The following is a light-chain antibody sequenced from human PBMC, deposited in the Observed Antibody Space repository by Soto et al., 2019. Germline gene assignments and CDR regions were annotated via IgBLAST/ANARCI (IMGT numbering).Light chain of an antibody. Sequence: QSVLTQPPSVSAAPGQKVTVSCSGSISNLGNNYVSWYQQLPGTAPKLLIYESNKRPSGIPDRFSGSKSGTSATLGITGLQTGDEAVYYCGTWDNSLSGVAFGGGTKLTVL. CDR3: GTWDNSLSGVA. V-gene: IGLV1-51*02. J-gene: IGLJ2*01. CDR2: ESN. CDR1: ISNLGNNY.